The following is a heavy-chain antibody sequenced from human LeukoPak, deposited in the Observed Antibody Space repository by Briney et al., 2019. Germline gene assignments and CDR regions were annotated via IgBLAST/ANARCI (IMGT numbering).Heavy chain of an antibody. V-gene: IGHV3-21*01. J-gene: IGHJ4*02. CDR3: AREPQGEADY. CDR2: ISSSSSYI. D-gene: IGHD3-10*01. CDR1: GFTFSSYS. Sequence: GGSLRLSCAASGFTFSSYSMNWVRQAPGKGLEWVSSISSSSSYIYYADSVKGRFTISRDNAKNSLYLQMNSLRAEDMAVYYCAREPQGEADYWGQGTLVTVSS.